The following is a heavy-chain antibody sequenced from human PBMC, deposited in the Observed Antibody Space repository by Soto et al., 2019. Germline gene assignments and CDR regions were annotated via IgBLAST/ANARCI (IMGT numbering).Heavy chain of an antibody. CDR2: IYWDDDK. CDR1: GFSLSTSGVG. V-gene: IGHV2-5*02. CDR3: ARVDGGYETRYYYYMDV. D-gene: IGHD5-12*01. Sequence: SGPTLVNPTQTLTLTCTFSGFSLSTSGVGVGWIRQPPGKALEWLALIYWDDDKRYSPSLKSRLTITKDTSKNQVVLTMTNMDPVDTATYYCARVDGGYETRYYYYMDVWGKGTTVTVSS. J-gene: IGHJ6*03.